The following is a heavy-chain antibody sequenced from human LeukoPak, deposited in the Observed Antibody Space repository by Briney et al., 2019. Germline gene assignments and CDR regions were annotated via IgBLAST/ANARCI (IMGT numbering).Heavy chain of an antibody. CDR2: IYHSGST. J-gene: IGHJ3*02. CDR1: GYSISSGYY. Sequence: SETLSLTCAVSGYSISSGYYWGWIRQPPGKGLEWIGSIYHSGSTYYNLSLKSRVTISVDTSKNQFSLKLSSVTAADTAVYYCASAVVPAAAFDIWGQGTMVTVSS. D-gene: IGHD2-2*01. V-gene: IGHV4-38-2*01. CDR3: ASAVVPAAAFDI.